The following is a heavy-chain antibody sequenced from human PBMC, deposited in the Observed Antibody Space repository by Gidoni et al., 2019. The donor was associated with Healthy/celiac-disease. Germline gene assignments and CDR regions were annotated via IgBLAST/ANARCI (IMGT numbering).Heavy chain of an antibody. CDR1: GFTFSNAW. Sequence: EVQLVESGGGLVKPGGSLRLSCAASGFTFSNAWMSWVRQAPGKGLEWVGRMKSKTDGGTTDYAAPVKGRFTIARDDSKNTLYLQMNSLKTEDTAVYYCTTDRRHCSSTSCFDYWGQGTLVTVSS. CDR3: TTDRRHCSSTSCFDY. CDR2: MKSKTDGGTT. J-gene: IGHJ4*02. V-gene: IGHV3-15*01. D-gene: IGHD2-2*01.